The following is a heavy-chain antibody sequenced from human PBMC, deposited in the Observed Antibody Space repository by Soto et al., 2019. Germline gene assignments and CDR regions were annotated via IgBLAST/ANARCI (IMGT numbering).Heavy chain of an antibody. V-gene: IGHV4-30-2*01. Sequence: QLQLQESGSGLVKPSQTLSLTCAVSGGSISSGGYSWNWIRQPPGKGLEWIGYIYHSGSTYYNPSLKGRSTISVDRPKNQLPLELSSATAADTGVYYCASDGSGGAADDTHFDYWGQGTLVTVSS. D-gene: IGHD6-19*01. J-gene: IGHJ4*02. CDR2: IYHSGST. CDR3: ASDGSGGAADDTHFDY. CDR1: GGSISSGGYS.